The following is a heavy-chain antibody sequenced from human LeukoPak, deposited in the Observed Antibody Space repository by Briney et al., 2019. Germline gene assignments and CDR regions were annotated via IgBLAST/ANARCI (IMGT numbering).Heavy chain of an antibody. CDR1: GGSISSSSYY. CDR2: IYYSGST. D-gene: IGHD4-23*01. CDR3: ARPSNYGGNSGDFDY. Sequence: SETLSLTCTVSGGSISSSSYYWGWIRQPPGKGLEWIGSIYYSGSTYYNPTLKSRVTISVDTSKNQFSLKLSSVTAADTAVYYCARPSNYGGNSGDFDYWGQGTLVTVSS. J-gene: IGHJ4*02. V-gene: IGHV4-39*01.